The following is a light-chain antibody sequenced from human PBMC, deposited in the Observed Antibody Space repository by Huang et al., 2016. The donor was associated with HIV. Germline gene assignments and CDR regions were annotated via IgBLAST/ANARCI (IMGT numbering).Light chain of an antibody. J-gene: IGKJ2*01. CDR3: QQYNSHPYT. V-gene: IGKV1-5*03. CDR1: QNIVNR. Sequence: DIQMTQSPSTLSASVGDRVTITCRASQNIVNRLAWYQQKPGRAPSLVIYKTATLQNGVPSRVSGSGSGKEYTLTINSLQPDDFATYYCQQYNSHPYTFGQGTKLDIK. CDR2: KTA.